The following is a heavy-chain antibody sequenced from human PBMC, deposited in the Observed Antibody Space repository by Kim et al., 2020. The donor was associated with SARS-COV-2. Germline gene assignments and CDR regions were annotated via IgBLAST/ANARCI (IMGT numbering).Heavy chain of an antibody. CDR1: GGSLSDFS. CDR3: ARGRVGVVPSPVLGLGPFWKYHYMDV. J-gene: IGHJ6*03. V-gene: IGHV4-34*01. D-gene: IGHD3-3*01. CDR2: VHQSGTT. Sequence: SETLSHTCAVFGGSLSDFSWTWIRQSPGKGLEWVGEVHQSGTTNYNPALKSRVTISLDASKNQFSLKVASVTAADTATYYCARGRVGVVPSPVLGLGPFWKYHYMDVWGKGATVTVS.